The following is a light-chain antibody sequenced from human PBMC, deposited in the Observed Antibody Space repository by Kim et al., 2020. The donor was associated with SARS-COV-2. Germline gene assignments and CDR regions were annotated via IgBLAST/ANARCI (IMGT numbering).Light chain of an antibody. V-gene: IGLV1-47*01. CDR3: AAWDDSLSGRGV. J-gene: IGLJ2*01. CDR1: RSNIGSNY. CDR2: RNK. Sequence: RVNISCSGSRSNIGSNYVYWYQQLPGTAPKLHIYRNKKRPSGVPDRFSGSKSGTSAALAISGQRYEDEADYYCAAWDDSLSGRGVLGGGTQLNVL.